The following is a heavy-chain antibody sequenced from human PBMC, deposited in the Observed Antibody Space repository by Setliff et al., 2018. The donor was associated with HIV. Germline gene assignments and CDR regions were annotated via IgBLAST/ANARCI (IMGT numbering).Heavy chain of an antibody. V-gene: IGHV4-4*02. CDR2: VFHSGSA. CDR3: ARDHVFGSRTGFDP. Sequence: SETLSLTCAVSGGPLNSRNWRSWVRQPPGKGLEWIGEVFHSGSANSNASLRSRVMISVDTSKNQFSLKLSAVTAADTAMYYCARDHVFGSRTGFDPWGPGILVTVSS. D-gene: IGHD3-10*01. J-gene: IGHJ5*02. CDR1: GGPLNSRNW.